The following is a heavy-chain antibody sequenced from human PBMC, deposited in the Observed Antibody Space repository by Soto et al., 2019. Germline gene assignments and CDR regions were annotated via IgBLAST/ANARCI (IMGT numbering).Heavy chain of an antibody. V-gene: IGHV1-69*11. CDR1: GGTFSSYA. CDR3: ARRGVSGRYSDY. J-gene: IGHJ4*02. CDR2: VIPILGTA. D-gene: IGHD1-26*01. Sequence: QVQLVQSGAEVKKPGSSVKVSCKASGGTFSSYAISWVRQAPGQGLEWMGGVIPILGTANYAQKFQGRVTITADESASTAYMELSSLSSEDTAVYYCARRGVSGRYSDYWGQGTLVTVSS.